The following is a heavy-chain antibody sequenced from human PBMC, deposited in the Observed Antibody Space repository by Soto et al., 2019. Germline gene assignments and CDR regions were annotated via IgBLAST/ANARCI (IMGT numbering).Heavy chain of an antibody. V-gene: IGHV1-69*13. CDR3: ARKPYSSSWYYFDY. J-gene: IGHJ4*02. CDR2: IIPIFGTA. D-gene: IGHD6-13*01. CDR1: GGTFSSYA. Sequence: SVKVSCKASGGTFSSYAISWVRQAPGQGLEWMGGIIPIFGTANYAQKFQGRVTITADESTSTAYMELRSLRSDDTAVYYCARKPYSSSWYYFDYWGQGTLVTVPQ.